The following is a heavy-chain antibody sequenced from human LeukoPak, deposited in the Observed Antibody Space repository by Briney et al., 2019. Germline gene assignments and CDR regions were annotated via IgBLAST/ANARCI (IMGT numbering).Heavy chain of an antibody. CDR2: IYYSGST. D-gene: IGHD3-22*01. Sequence: SETLSLTCTVSGDSISSYYWSWIRQPPGKGLEWIGTIYYSGSTYYNPSLKSRVTMSVDTSRNQFSLKLSSVNAADTAVYYCAKAGVRYYDRSGLHAFDIWGQGTMVTVSS. CDR3: AKAGVRYYDRSGLHAFDI. J-gene: IGHJ3*02. V-gene: IGHV4-59*04. CDR1: GDSISSYY.